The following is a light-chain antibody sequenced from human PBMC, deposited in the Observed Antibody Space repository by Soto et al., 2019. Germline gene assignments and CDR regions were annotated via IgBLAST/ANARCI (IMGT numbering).Light chain of an antibody. CDR3: QQYGSSSYT. V-gene: IGKV3-20*01. J-gene: IGKJ2*01. Sequence: EIVLTQSPGTLSLSPGERATLSCRASQSFSSSYLAWYQQKTGQAPRLLIYDASSMATGIPDRFSGSGSGTELTLTIIRLEPEDFAVYYCQQYGSSSYTFGQGTKLEIK. CDR2: DAS. CDR1: QSFSSSY.